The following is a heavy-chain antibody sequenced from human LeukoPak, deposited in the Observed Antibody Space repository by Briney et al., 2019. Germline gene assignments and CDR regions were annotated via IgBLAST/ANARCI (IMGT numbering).Heavy chain of an antibody. CDR3: ARVYGDYFDY. J-gene: IGHJ4*02. Sequence: GGSLRLSCAASGFSFDDYSMHWVRQAPGKGLEWVSLISWNGGSTGYADSVKGRFTISRDNAKNSLYLQMNSLRAEDTALYYCARVYGDYFDYWGQGTLVTVSS. D-gene: IGHD4-17*01. V-gene: IGHV3-20*04. CDR1: GFSFDDYS. CDR2: ISWNGGST.